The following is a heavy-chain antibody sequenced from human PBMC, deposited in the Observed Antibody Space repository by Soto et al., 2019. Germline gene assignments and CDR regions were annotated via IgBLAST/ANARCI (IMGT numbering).Heavy chain of an antibody. CDR1: GFTFSNYG. Sequence: GGSLRLSCAASGFTFSNYGMHWVRQAPGKGLEWVAVISFDGSNKYYAESVKGRFTISRDNSKNTLYLQMNSLRAEDTAVYYCAKDYYLRPTVTSSYYYYHYMDVWGKGTKVTVSS. CDR3: AKDYYLRPTVTSSYYYYHYMDV. J-gene: IGHJ6*03. CDR2: ISFDGSNK. D-gene: IGHD4-4*01. V-gene: IGHV3-30*18.